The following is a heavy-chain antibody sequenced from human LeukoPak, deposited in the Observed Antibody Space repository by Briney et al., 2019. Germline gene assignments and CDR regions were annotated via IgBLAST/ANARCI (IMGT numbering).Heavy chain of an antibody. CDR2: IYHSGST. Sequence: PSETLSRTCTVSGYSISSGYYWGWIRQPPGKGLEWIGSIYHSGSTYYNPSLKSRVTISVDTSKNQFSLKLSSVTAADTAVYYCARLYSSSWFEGFDYWGQGTLVTVSS. CDR1: GYSISSGYY. D-gene: IGHD6-13*01. V-gene: IGHV4-38-2*02. CDR3: ARLYSSSWFEGFDY. J-gene: IGHJ4*02.